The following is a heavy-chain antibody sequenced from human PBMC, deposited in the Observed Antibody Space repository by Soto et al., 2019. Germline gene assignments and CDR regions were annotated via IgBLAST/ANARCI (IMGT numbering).Heavy chain of an antibody. CDR3: AKRGSSGWYSSTYYYYMDV. CDR1: GFTFSSYA. J-gene: IGHJ6*03. CDR2: ISGSGGST. V-gene: IGHV3-23*01. D-gene: IGHD6-19*01. Sequence: GGSLRLSCAASGFTFSSYAMSWVRQAPGKGLEWVSAISGSGGSTYYADSVKGRFTISRDNSKNTLYLQMNSLRAEDTAVYYCAKRGSSGWYSSTYYYYMDVWGKGTTVTVSS.